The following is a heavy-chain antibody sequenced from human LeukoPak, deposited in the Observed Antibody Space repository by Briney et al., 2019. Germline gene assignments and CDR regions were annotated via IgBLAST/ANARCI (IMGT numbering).Heavy chain of an antibody. CDR3: ARADVESGIREDTYYYYYSMDV. CDR1: GYTFTSYG. V-gene: IGHV1-18*01. J-gene: IGHJ6*03. Sequence: ASVKVSCKASGYTFTSYGIRWVRQAPGQGLEGMGWISAYNGNTNYAQKLQGRVTMTTDTSTSTAHMELRSLRSDDTAVYYCARADVESGIREDTYYYYYSMDVWGTWTTVTVSS. CDR2: ISAYNGNT. D-gene: IGHD1-14*01.